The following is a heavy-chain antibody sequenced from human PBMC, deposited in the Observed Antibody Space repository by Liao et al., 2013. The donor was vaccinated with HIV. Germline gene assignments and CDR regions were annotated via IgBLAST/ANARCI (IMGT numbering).Heavy chain of an antibody. J-gene: IGHJ4*02. CDR3: AREKRHQLVLFDY. CDR1: GGSFNAYY. Sequence: QVQLQQWGAGLLKPSETLSLTCAVYGGSFNAYYWSWVRQPPGKGLEWIGQIDHSGGTNYNPSLRSRVTISRDSSENQFSLKMYSVTAADTAVYYCAREKRHQLVLFDYWGPGILVTVSS. V-gene: IGHV4-34*01. D-gene: IGHD6-13*01. CDR2: IDHSGGT.